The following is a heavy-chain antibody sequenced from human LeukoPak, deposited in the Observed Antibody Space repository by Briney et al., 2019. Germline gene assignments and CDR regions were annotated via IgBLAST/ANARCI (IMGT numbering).Heavy chain of an antibody. CDR2: ISSGSSYI. CDR1: GFTFSSYS. V-gene: IGHV3-21*01. CDR3: ARYYCSSTSCYTPYYMDV. Sequence: PGGSLRLSCAASGFTFSSYSMNWVRQAPGKGLEWVSSISSGSSYIYYADSVKGRFTISRDNAKNSLYLQMNSLRAEDTAVYYCARYYCSSTSCYTPYYMDVWGKGTTVTVSS. J-gene: IGHJ6*03. D-gene: IGHD2-2*02.